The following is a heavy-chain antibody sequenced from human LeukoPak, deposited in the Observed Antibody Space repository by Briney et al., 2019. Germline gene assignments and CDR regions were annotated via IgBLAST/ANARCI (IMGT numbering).Heavy chain of an antibody. Sequence: PGRSLRLSCAASGFTFRNYGMHWVRQAPGKGLGWVAVIWSAENNKYYADSVQGRFTISRDNSKNTVFLQMNSLRAEDTAVYYCAKDDDVSSRYSRFENWGQGTLVTVSS. CDR2: IWSAENNK. V-gene: IGHV3-33*06. J-gene: IGHJ4*02. CDR1: GFTFRNYG. CDR3: AKDDDVSSRYSRFEN. D-gene: IGHD3-22*01.